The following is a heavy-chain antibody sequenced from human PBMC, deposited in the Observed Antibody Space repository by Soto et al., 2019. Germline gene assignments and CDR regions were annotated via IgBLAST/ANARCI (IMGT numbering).Heavy chain of an antibody. CDR3: AKDTRRRYYYDSSGHYPS. Sequence: GGSLRLSCAASGFTFSSYAMSWVRQAPGKGLEWVSAISGSGGSTYYADSVKGRFTISRDNSKNTLYLQMNSLRAEDTAVYYCAKDTRRRYYYDSSGHYPSWGQGTLVTVSS. D-gene: IGHD3-22*01. CDR1: GFTFSSYA. J-gene: IGHJ4*02. V-gene: IGHV3-23*01. CDR2: ISGSGGST.